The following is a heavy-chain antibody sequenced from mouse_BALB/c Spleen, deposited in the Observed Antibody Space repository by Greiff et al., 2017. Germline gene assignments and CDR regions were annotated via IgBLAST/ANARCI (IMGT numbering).Heavy chain of an antibody. V-gene: IGHV5-6-5*01. D-gene: IGHD1-1*01. CDR1: GFTFSSYA. CDR2: ISSGGST. CDR3: ARGGSKGYYAMDY. Sequence: EVQGVESGGGLVKPGGSLKLSCAASGFTFSSYAMSWVRQTPEKRLEWVASISSGGSTYYPDSVKGRFTISRDNARNILYLQMSSLRSEDTAMYYCARGGSKGYYAMDYWGQGTSVTVSS. J-gene: IGHJ4*01.